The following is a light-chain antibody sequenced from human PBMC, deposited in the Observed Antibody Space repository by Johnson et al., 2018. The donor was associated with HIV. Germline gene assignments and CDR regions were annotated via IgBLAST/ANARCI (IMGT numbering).Light chain of an antibody. J-gene: IGLJ1*01. CDR2: EDK. V-gene: IGLV1-51*02. CDR1: SSNIGNNH. CDR3: ATWVGSLTIVGV. Sequence: HSVLTQPPSVSAAPGQKVSISCSGSSSNIGNNHVSWYQQFPGAAPKLLIYEDKKRPSGSPARFSGSKSGTSATLGITGRQTGDEADYYGATWVGSLTIVGVSGTGTKVTVL.